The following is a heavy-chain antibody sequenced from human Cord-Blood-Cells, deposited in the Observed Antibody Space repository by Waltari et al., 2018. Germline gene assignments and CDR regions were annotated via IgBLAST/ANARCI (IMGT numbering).Heavy chain of an antibody. D-gene: IGHD6-6*01. CDR1: GYNFTSYA. CDR2: INAGNGNT. CDR3: ARGSYSSSSWYFDL. V-gene: IGHV1-3*01. J-gene: IGHJ2*01. Sequence: QVQLVQSGAEVKKPGASVKVSCKASGYNFTSYAMHWVRQGPGQRIEWMGWINAGNGNTKYSQKFQGRVTITRDTSASPAYMELSSLRSEDTALYYCARGSYSSSSWYFDLWGRGTLVTVSS.